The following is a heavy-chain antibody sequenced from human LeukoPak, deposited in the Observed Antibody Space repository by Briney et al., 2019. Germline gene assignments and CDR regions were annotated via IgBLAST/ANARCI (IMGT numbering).Heavy chain of an antibody. CDR3: ARGTSDRVNYYYYYYMDV. V-gene: IGHV4-4*09. Sequence: SETLSLTCTVSGGSISSYYWSWIRQPPGKGLEWIGYIYTSGSTNYNPSLKSRVTISVDTSKNQFSLKLSSVTAADTAVYYCARGTSDRVNYYYYYYMDVWGKGTTVTVSS. D-gene: IGHD1/OR15-1a*01. J-gene: IGHJ6*03. CDR2: IYTSGST. CDR1: GGSISSYY.